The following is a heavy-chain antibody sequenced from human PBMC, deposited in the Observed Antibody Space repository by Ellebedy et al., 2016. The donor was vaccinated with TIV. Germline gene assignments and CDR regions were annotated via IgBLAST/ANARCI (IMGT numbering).Heavy chain of an antibody. CDR1: GFTFTNAW. CDR3: TTEGYTYGFHSVSH. J-gene: IGHJ4*02. D-gene: IGHD5-18*01. V-gene: IGHV3-15*07. Sequence: GESLKISCATSGFTFTNAWMNWVRQGPGKGLEWVGRIKSKISGGTTDYAAPVNGRFSISRDDSKNTVYLQMNSLKAEDAAVYYCTTEGYTYGFHSVSHWGQGTPVTVSS. CDR2: IKSKISGGTT.